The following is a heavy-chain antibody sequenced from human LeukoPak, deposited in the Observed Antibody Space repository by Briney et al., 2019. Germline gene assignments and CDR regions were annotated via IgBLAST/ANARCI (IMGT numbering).Heavy chain of an antibody. CDR2: IYYSGST. J-gene: IGHJ4*02. V-gene: IGHV4-59*01. CDR3: ARVLTEPAYRYGLPCLRPYFDC. CDR1: GGSISSYY. D-gene: IGHD5-18*01. Sequence: SGTLSLTCTVSGGSISSYYWSWIRQPPGQGLEWNGYIYYSGSTNYNPSLKSRVTISVDTSKTQFSLKLSSVTAADTAVYYCARVLTEPAYRYGLPCLRPYFDCRGQGTLVTVSS.